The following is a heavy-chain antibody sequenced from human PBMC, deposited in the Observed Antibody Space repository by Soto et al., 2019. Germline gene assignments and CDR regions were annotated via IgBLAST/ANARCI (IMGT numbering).Heavy chain of an antibody. V-gene: IGHV1-69*02. CDR3: VCQGKIALRPMFDY. CDR2: IIHVFGKS. CDR1: GGAFYSYT. Sequence: QVLLVQSGAEVRKPGSSVKVSCKPAGGAFYSYTFTWVRQAPGQGLEWMGRIIHVFGKSKSAPAFHDRVTLTAYKCTGTAFMELSSMRSDDTALYYCVCQGKIALRPMFDYWGQGALVTGSS. D-gene: IGHD6-6*01. J-gene: IGHJ4*02.